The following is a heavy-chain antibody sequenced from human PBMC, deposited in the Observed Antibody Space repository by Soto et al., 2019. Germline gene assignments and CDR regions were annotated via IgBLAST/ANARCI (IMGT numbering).Heavy chain of an antibody. CDR3: ASSCIAPSCLDY. J-gene: IGHJ4*02. D-gene: IGHD6-13*01. CDR1: GGSISSSSYY. V-gene: IGHV4-39*01. CDR2: IYYSGST. Sequence: SETLSLTCTVSGGSISSSSYYWGWIRQPPGKGLEWIGSIYYSGSTYYNPSLKSRVTISVDTSKNQFSLKLSSVTAADTAVYYCASSCIAPSCLDYWGPGTLVTVSS.